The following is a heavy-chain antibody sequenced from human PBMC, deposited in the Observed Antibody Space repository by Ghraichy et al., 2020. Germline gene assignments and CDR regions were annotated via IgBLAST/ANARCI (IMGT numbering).Heavy chain of an antibody. D-gene: IGHD3-22*01. CDR3: ATERYYDSSGYSDFDS. CDR2: ISYDGSNK. CDR1: GFTFSSYA. Sequence: GESLNISCAASGFTFSSYAMHWVRQAPGKGLEWVAVISYDGSNKYYADSVKGRFTISRDNSKNTLYLQMNSLRAEDTAVYYCATERYYDSSGYSDFDSWGQGTLVTVSS. V-gene: IGHV3-30*04. J-gene: IGHJ4*02.